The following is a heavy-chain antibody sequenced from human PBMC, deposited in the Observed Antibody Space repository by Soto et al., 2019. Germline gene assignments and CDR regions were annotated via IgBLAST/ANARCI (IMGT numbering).Heavy chain of an antibody. CDR2: ISYDGSNK. V-gene: IGHV3-30*18. CDR1: GFTFSSYG. Sequence: GESLKISCAASGFTFSSYGMHWVRQAPGKGLEWVAVISYDGSNKYYADSVKGRFTISRDNSKNTLYLQMNSLRAEDTAVYYCAKRVGYDHDAFDIWGQGTMVTVSS. D-gene: IGHD5-12*01. J-gene: IGHJ3*02. CDR3: AKRVGYDHDAFDI.